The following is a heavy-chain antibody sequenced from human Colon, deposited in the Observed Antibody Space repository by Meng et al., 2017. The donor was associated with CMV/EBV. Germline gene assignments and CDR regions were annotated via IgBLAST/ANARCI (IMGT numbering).Heavy chain of an antibody. D-gene: IGHD1-20*01. J-gene: IGHJ6*02. CDR3: AREMGYNWDLGHPYGMDV. CDR1: GVTFSDHW. Sequence: GESLKISCAASGVTFSDHWVHWVRQAPGKGLVWVSRIKSDGSGISYADSVKGRFTISRGNAENTVFLQMSSLRVEDTAVYYCAREMGYNWDLGHPYGMDVWGQGTPVTVSS. CDR2: IKSDGSGI. V-gene: IGHV3-74*01.